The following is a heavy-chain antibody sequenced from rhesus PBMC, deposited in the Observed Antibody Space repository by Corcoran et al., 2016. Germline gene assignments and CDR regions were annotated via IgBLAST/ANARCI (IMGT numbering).Heavy chain of an antibody. D-gene: IGHD3-9*01. J-gene: IGHJ4*01. CDR1: GGSISSSNW. CDR3: AGTSNFFDY. Sequence: QVQLQESGPAVVKPSETLSLTCAVSGGSISSSNWWSWIRQSPGKGLEWIGGIYGRGGTTENNPALKSRVTISIDTSKNHFSLRLSSVTAADTAVYYCAGTSNFFDYWGQGVLVTVSS. V-gene: IGHV4-93*02. CDR2: IYGRGGTT.